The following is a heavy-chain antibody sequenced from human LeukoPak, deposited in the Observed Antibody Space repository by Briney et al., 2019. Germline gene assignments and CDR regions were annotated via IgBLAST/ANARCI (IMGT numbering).Heavy chain of an antibody. CDR1: GYTFTGYY. CDR2: INPNRGGT. J-gene: IGHJ4*02. D-gene: IGHD5-24*01. CDR3: ARERMEMATIYY. V-gene: IGHV1-2*02. Sequence: ASVKVSCKASGYTFTGYYMHCVRQAPRQGLAWMGWINPNRGGTNYAQKFQGRVTMTRDTSISTAYMELSRLRSDDTAVCYCARERMEMATIYYWGQGTLVTVSS.